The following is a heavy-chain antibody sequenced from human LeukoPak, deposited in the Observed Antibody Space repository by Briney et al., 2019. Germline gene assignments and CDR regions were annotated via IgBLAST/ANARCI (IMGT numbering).Heavy chain of an antibody. V-gene: IGHV3-21*01. J-gene: IGHJ4*02. D-gene: IGHD3-10*01. CDR1: GFTFSSYS. Sequence: GGSLRLSCAASGFTFSSYSMNWVRQAPGKGLEWVSSISSSSGYIYYADSVKGRFTISRDNAKNSLYLQMNSLRAEDTAVYYCARDYYGSGSYYPGTFDYWGQGTLVTVSS. CDR2: ISSSSGYI. CDR3: ARDYYGSGSYYPGTFDY.